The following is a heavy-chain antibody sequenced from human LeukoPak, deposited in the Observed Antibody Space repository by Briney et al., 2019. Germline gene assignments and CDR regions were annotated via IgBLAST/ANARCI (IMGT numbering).Heavy chain of an antibody. CDR2: IYHSGST. V-gene: IGHV4-4*02. CDR1: SGSISSSNW. D-gene: IGHD3-22*01. CDR3: ATGHYDPSGFFFD. J-gene: IGHJ4*02. Sequence: SETLSLTCAVSSGSISSSNWWSWVRQPPGKGLEWIGEIYHSGSTNYNPSLKSRVTIVVDKSNNQFSLKLNSVTAADTAVYYCATGHYDPSGFFFDWGQGVLVTVSS.